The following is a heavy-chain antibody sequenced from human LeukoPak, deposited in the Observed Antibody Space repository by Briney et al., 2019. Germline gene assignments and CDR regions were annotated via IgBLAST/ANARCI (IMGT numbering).Heavy chain of an antibody. Sequence: ASVKVSCKVSGYTLTELSMHWVRQAPGKGLEWMGGFDPEDGETIYAQKFQGRVTITADKSTSTAYMELSSLRSEDTAVYYCARYCGGDCYYFDYWGQGTLVTVSS. D-gene: IGHD2-21*02. CDR3: ARYCGGDCYYFDY. CDR2: FDPEDGET. CDR1: GYTLTELS. J-gene: IGHJ4*02. V-gene: IGHV1-24*01.